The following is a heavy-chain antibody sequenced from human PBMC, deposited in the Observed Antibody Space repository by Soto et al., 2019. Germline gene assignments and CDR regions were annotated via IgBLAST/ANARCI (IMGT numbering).Heavy chain of an antibody. J-gene: IGHJ3*02. CDR1: GFTFEDYA. CDR2: ISWDSRSV. Sequence: EVHLVESGGGLVQPGGSLRLSCAVSGFTFEDYAMHWVRQAPGKGLEWVSGISWDSRSVAYADSVKGRFTISRDNAENSLHLQMNSLRAEDTAVYYCAKDSIRRSFSRSSTRARDAFDIWGQGTMVPVSS. CDR3: AKDSIRRSFSRSSTRARDAFDI. V-gene: IGHV3-9*01. D-gene: IGHD6-6*01.